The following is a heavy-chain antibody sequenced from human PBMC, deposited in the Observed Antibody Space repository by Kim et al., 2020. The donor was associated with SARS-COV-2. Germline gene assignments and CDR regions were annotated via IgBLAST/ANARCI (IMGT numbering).Heavy chain of an antibody. D-gene: IGHD3-10*01. CDR1: GFTFSSYA. CDR3: ARGDYGSGSWYYFDY. Sequence: GGSLRLSCAASGFTFSSYAMHWVRQAPGKGLEWVAVISYDGSNKYYADSVKGRFTISRDNSKNTLYLQMNSLRAEDTAVYYCARGDYGSGSWYYFDYWGQGTLVTVSS. CDR2: ISYDGSNK. V-gene: IGHV3-30-3*01. J-gene: IGHJ4*02.